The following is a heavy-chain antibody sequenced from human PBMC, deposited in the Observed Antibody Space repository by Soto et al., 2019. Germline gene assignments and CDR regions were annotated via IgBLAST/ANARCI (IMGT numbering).Heavy chain of an antibody. CDR1: GYTFTSYG. D-gene: IGHD3-3*01. CDR2: ISAYNGNT. V-gene: IGHV1-18*01. CDR3: ARDLSKGLRFSNSHELYNWFDP. J-gene: IGHJ5*02. Sequence: ASVKVSCKASGYTFTSYGISWVRQAPGQGLEWMGWISAYNGNTNYAQKLQGRVTMTTDTSTSTAYMELRSLRSDDTAVYYCARDLSKGLRFSNSHELYNWFDPWGQGTLVTVSS.